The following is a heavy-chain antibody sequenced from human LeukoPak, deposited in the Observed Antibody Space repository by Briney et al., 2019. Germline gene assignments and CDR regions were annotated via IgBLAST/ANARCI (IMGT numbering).Heavy chain of an antibody. CDR2: IYYSGST. J-gene: IGHJ4*02. V-gene: IGHV4-39*07. CDR3: ARVGCSGGSCYNYFDY. CDR1: GGSISSSSCY. Sequence: PSETLSLTRTVSGGSISSSSCYWGWIRQPPGKGLEWIGSIYYSGSTYYNPSLKSRVTISVDTSKNQFSLKLSSVTAADTAVYYCARVGCSGGSCYNYFDYWGQGTLVTVSS. D-gene: IGHD2-15*01.